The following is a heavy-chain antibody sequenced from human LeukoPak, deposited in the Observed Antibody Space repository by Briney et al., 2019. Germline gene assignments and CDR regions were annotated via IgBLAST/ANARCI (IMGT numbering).Heavy chain of an antibody. CDR1: GYTFTGCY. J-gene: IGHJ4*02. CDR2: INPNSGGT. V-gene: IGHV1-2*02. Sequence: ASVKVSCKASGYTFTGCYMHWVRQAPGQGLEWMGWINPNSGGTNYAQKFQGRVTMTRDTSIGTAYMELSRLRSDDTAVYYCARDLLNWGFDYWGQGTLVTVSS. D-gene: IGHD7-27*01. CDR3: ARDLLNWGFDY.